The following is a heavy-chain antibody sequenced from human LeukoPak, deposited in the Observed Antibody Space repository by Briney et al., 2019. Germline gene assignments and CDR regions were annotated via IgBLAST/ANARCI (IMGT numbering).Heavy chain of an antibody. Sequence: SETLSLTCTVSGGSVSSGSYYWSWIRQPPGKGLEWIGYIYYSGSTNYNPSLKSRVTISVDTSKNQFSLKLSSVTAADTAVYYCAGAVWWPQIGWFDPWGQGTLSPSPQ. V-gene: IGHV4-61*01. J-gene: IGHJ5*02. CDR3: AGAVWWPQIGWFDP. CDR2: IYYSGST. D-gene: IGHD1-26*01. CDR1: GGSVSSGSYY.